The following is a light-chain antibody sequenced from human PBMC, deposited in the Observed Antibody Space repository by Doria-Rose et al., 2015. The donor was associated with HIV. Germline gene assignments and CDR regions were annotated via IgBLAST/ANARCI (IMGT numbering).Light chain of an antibody. CDR3: QAWDSTTVV. J-gene: IGLJ2*01. Sequence: PVLVIYQDAKQPSGIAERFSGSNSENTATLTIGGTQAMDEADYHCQAWDSTTVVCGGGTKLTVL. V-gene: IGLV3-1*01. CDR2: QDA.